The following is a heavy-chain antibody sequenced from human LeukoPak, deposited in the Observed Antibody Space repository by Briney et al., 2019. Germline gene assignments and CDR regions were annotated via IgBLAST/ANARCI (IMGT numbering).Heavy chain of an antibody. CDR2: IYYSGST. J-gene: IGHJ4*02. D-gene: IGHD2-21*02. V-gene: IGHV4-31*03. Sequence: SETLSLTCTVSGGSISSGGYYWSWIRQHPGKGLEWIGYIYYSGSTYYNPSLKSRVTISVDTSKNQFSLKQSSVTAADTAVYYCARGEVTARQVGYWGQGTLVTVSS. CDR1: GGSISSGGYY. CDR3: ARGEVTARQVGY.